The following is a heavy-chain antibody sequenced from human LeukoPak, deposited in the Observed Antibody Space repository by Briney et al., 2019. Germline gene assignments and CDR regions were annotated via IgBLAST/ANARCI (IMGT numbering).Heavy chain of an antibody. CDR3: AKTSGKSWYPLDY. Sequence: GGSLRLSRVASGFTFRNYAMNWVRQAPGKGLEWVSAISDSAGSRYYGDSVKGRFTISRDNSKNTLYLQMNSLRAEDTAVYYCAKTSGKSWYPLDYWGQGTLVTVSS. CDR1: GFTFRNYA. D-gene: IGHD4-23*01. J-gene: IGHJ4*02. CDR2: ISDSAGSR. V-gene: IGHV3-23*01.